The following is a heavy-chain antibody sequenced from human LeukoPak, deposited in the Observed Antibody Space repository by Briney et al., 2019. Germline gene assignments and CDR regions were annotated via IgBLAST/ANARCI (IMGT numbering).Heavy chain of an antibody. CDR1: GGSISSSNYY. V-gene: IGHV4-39*01. J-gene: IGHJ3*02. CDR3: ARRGLRYEQLGDAFDI. Sequence: SETLSLTCTVSGGSISSSNYYWGWIRQPPGKGLESIGIIYYSGSTYYNPSLKSRVTISVDTSKNQFSLKLSSVTAADTAVYYCARRGLRYEQLGDAFDIWGQGTMVTVSS. D-gene: IGHD3-9*01. CDR2: IYYSGST.